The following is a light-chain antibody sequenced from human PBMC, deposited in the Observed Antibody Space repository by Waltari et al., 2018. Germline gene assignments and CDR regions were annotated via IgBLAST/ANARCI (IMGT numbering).Light chain of an antibody. CDR3: AACDDRLNSWV. CDR2: RDN. CDR1: TPNVEDLP. Sequence: QSVLTQPPSVSGTPGQRVTISCSGSTPNVEDLPVFWYKQLQGTAPKLLIYRDNQRPSGVPDRVSGSKSGASASLAISGLRSEDEATYHCAACDDRLNSWVFGGGTNLTVL. J-gene: IGLJ3*02. V-gene: IGLV1-47*01.